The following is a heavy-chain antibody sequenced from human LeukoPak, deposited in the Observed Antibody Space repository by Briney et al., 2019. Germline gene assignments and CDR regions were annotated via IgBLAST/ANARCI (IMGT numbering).Heavy chain of an antibody. D-gene: IGHD3-10*01. CDR3: ARQTGSGLFSLP. Sequence: ASETLSLTCTVSGDSISSSNCYWGWIRQPPGKGLEWIVSIYFSGGTYYNASLKSRVTISVDTSKNQFSLKLSSVTAADTAVYYCARQTGSGLFSLPGGQGTLVTVSS. J-gene: IGHJ4*02. CDR1: GDSISSSNCY. CDR2: IYFSGGT. V-gene: IGHV4-39*01.